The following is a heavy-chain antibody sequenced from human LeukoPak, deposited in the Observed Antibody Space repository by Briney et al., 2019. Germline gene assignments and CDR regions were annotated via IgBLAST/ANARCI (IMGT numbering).Heavy chain of an antibody. CDR2: INPSGGST. Sequence: ASVKVSCKASGYTFTSYYMHWVRQAPGQGLEWMGIINPSGGSTSYAQKFQGRVTMTRDTSTSTAYMELSSLRSEDTAVYYCARDKMASRDGYNFGIFDIWGQGTMVTVSS. J-gene: IGHJ3*02. V-gene: IGHV1-46*01. D-gene: IGHD5-24*01. CDR1: GYTFTSYY. CDR3: ARDKMASRDGYNFGIFDI.